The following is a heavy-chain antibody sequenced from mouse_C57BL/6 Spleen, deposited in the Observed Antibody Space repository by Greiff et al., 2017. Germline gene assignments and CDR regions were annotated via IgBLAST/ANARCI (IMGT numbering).Heavy chain of an antibody. J-gene: IGHJ1*03. CDR1: GYAFTNYW. Sequence: VQLQQSGAELVRPGTSVKVSCKASGYAFTNYWIEWVKQRPGQGLEWIGVINPGSSGTNYNEKFKGKATLTADKSSSTAYVQLSSLTSEDSAVYFCARGVYYGSRYWDVGVWGTGTTVTVSS. D-gene: IGHD1-1*01. V-gene: IGHV1-54*01. CDR3: ARGVYYGSRYWDVGV. CDR2: INPGSSGT.